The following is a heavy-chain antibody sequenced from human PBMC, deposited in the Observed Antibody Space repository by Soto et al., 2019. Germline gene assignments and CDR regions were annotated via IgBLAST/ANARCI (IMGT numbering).Heavy chain of an antibody. CDR3: ARAWGDYDFWSGYSLARYYYGMDV. J-gene: IGHJ6*02. Sequence: ASVKVSCKASGYTFTSYGISWVRQAPGQGLEWMGWISAYNGNTNYAQKLQGRVTMTTDTSTSTAYMEQRSLRSDDTAVYYCARAWGDYDFWSGYSLARYYYGMDVWGQGTTVTVSS. CDR1: GYTFTSYG. V-gene: IGHV1-18*01. CDR2: ISAYNGNT. D-gene: IGHD3-3*01.